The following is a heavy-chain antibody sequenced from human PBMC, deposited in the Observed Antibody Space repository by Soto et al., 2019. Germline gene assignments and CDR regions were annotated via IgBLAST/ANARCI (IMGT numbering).Heavy chain of an antibody. CDR3: AHSRGGGNSAWFDP. CDR2: IYWDDDK. D-gene: IGHD2-21*02. Sequence: QITLKESGPTLVKPTQTLTLTCTFAGFSFSTSGVGVGWIRQPPGKALEWLALIYWDDDKRYSPSLKTRLTITKDTSKNQVVLTMTNVDPVDTDTYYCAHSRGGGNSAWFDPWGQGTLVTVSS. V-gene: IGHV2-5*02. J-gene: IGHJ5*02. CDR1: GFSFSTSGVG.